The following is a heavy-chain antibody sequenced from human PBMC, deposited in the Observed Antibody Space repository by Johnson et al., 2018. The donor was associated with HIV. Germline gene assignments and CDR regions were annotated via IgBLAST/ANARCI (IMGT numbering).Heavy chain of an antibody. J-gene: IGHJ3*02. Sequence: VQLVESGGGLVQPGGSLRLSCAASGFTFSSYAMSWVRQAPGKGLEWVSGITWNSGKIDYGGSVKGRFTISRDNAKNSLYLQMNSLRAEDTALYFCAKDGMIEYGFDIWGQGTMVTVSS. CDR2: ITWNSGKI. CDR3: AKDGMIEYGFDI. V-gene: IGHV3-9*01. CDR1: GFTFSSYA. D-gene: IGHD3-16*01.